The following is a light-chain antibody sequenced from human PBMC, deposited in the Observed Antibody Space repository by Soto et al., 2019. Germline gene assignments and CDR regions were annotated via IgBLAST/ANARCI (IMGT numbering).Light chain of an antibody. CDR3: QQYYSYSRT. Sequence: AIRMTQSPSSLSASTGDRVTITCRASQGISSYLAWYQQKPGKAPKLLIYAASTLQSGVPSRFSGSGSGTDFTLTSSRLQSEDFATYYCQQYYSYSRTFGPGTKVDIK. J-gene: IGKJ3*01. V-gene: IGKV1-8*01. CDR2: AAS. CDR1: QGISSY.